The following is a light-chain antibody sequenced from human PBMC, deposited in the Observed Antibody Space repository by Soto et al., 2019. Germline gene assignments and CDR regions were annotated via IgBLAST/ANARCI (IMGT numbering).Light chain of an antibody. Sequence: QSALTQPASVSGSPGQSITISCTGTSSDVGGYNYVSWYQQHSGKAPKLMIYEVSNRPSGVSNRFSGSKSGNTAPLTISGLQAEDEADYYCSSYTSSSTVFGGGTKLTVL. CDR3: SSYTSSSTV. CDR1: SSDVGGYNY. V-gene: IGLV2-14*01. J-gene: IGLJ3*02. CDR2: EVS.